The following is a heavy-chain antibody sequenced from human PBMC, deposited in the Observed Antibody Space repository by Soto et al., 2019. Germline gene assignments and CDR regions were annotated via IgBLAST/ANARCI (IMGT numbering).Heavy chain of an antibody. CDR1: GGSISSRNYY. CDR2: IYYSGST. V-gene: IGHV4-39*01. D-gene: IGHD2-2*01. Sequence: SETLSLTCTVSGGSISSRNYYWGWIRQPPGKGLEWIGSIYYSGSTYYNPSLKSRVTISVDTSKNQFSLKLSSVTAADTAVYYCARHTGGGCGRTSCYYYYMDVWGKGTTVTVSS. CDR3: ARHTGGGCGRTSCYYYYMDV. J-gene: IGHJ6*03.